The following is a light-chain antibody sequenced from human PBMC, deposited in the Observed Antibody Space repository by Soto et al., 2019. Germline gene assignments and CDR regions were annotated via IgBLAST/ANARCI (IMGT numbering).Light chain of an antibody. CDR1: QSVSSY. CDR2: DAS. CDR3: QQRSKWRT. J-gene: IGKJ1*01. V-gene: IGKV3-11*01. Sequence: VLSQSAATLSLSPGERATLSCRASQSVSSYLAWYQQKPGQAPRLLIYDASKRATGIPARFSGSGFGTDYTLTISSLEPEDFAVYYCQQRSKWRTFGQGTNVDI.